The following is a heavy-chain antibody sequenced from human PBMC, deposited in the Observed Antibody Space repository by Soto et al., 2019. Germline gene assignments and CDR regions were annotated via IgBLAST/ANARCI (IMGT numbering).Heavy chain of an antibody. J-gene: IGHJ4*02. CDR3: ARDQGVGANAMEGRFDY. D-gene: IGHD1-26*01. CDR2: ISAYKGNT. Sequence: QAQLVQSGAEVRRPGASVKVSCKASGYIFSNYGISWVRQAPGQGLEWMGWISAYKGNTNYAQKFQGRVTMTTDTSTSTAYMEVRSLRSDDTALYYCARDQGVGANAMEGRFDYLGQGTLVTVSS. V-gene: IGHV1-18*01. CDR1: GYIFSNYG.